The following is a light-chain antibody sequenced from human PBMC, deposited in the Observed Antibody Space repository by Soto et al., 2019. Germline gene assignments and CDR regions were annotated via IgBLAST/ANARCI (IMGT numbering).Light chain of an antibody. V-gene: IGKV1-17*01. CDR2: AAS. CDR1: QTINNY. CDR3: QHYNSYWT. Sequence: DIQMTQSPSSLSASVGDEVTITCRASQTINNYLNWYQQKPGKAPKLLIYAASSLQSGVPSRFSGSGSGTEFTLTISSLQPDDFATYYCQHYNSYWTFGQGTKVDIK. J-gene: IGKJ1*01.